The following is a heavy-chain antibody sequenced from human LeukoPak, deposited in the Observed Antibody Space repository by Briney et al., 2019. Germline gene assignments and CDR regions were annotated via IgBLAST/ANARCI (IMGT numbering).Heavy chain of an antibody. CDR1: GGSISSNNW. D-gene: IGHD1-26*01. CDR3: ARVRTDSGSYFYYYYYGMDV. J-gene: IGHJ6*02. CDR2: IYHSGST. Sequence: KPSGTLSLTCAVSGGSISSNNWWSWVRQPPGKGLEWIGEIYHSGSTNYNPSLKSRVTISVDKSKNQFSLKLSSVTAADTAVYYCARVRTDSGSYFYYYYYGMDVWGQGTTVTVSS. V-gene: IGHV4-4*02.